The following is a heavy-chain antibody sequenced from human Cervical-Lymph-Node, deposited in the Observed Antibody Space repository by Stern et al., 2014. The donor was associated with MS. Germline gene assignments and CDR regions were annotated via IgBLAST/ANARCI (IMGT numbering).Heavy chain of an antibody. J-gene: IGHJ5*02. CDR3: ARRELDGGSDFKFNWFDP. CDR2: VYFSGRT. Sequence: VQLLESGPGLVKPSETLSLTCTVSGGFISTSSYYWAWIRQPPGKGLEWIGSVYFSGRTSYNPSLKSRVTISVDTSQKQYSLKLSSGTAADTAVYYCARRELDGGSDFKFNWFDPWGQGTLVTVSS. D-gene: IGHD5-12*01. V-gene: IGHV4-39*01. CDR1: GGFISTSSYY.